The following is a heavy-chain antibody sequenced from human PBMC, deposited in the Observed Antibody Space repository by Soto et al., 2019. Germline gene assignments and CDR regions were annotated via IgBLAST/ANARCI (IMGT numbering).Heavy chain of an antibody. Sequence: QVQLVESGGGVVQPGRSLRLSCAASGFTFSDYAMHWVRQAPGKGLEWVAVIWYDGNNKYYADSVKGRFTISRDNSKNTVHLEMTSLSAEDTAVYYCARETIALGAYWGQGTRVTVSS. V-gene: IGHV3-33*01. CDR1: GFTFSDYA. CDR2: IWYDGNNK. CDR3: ARETIALGAY. J-gene: IGHJ4*02. D-gene: IGHD6-19*01.